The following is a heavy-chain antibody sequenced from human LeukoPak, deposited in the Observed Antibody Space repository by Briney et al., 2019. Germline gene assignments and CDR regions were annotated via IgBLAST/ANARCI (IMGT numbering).Heavy chain of an antibody. CDR3: ARDVPHFDY. CDR1: GSSFTVNY. J-gene: IGHJ4*02. Sequence: ASVTLSCKGSGSSFTVNYTHWWRRVPGQGLEWMGLINPNSGGTNYAQTFQGRVTMTRDTAINTAYMELTSLRSDDTAVYYGARDVPHFDYWGQGTLVTVSS. V-gene: IGHV1-2*02. CDR2: INPNSGGT.